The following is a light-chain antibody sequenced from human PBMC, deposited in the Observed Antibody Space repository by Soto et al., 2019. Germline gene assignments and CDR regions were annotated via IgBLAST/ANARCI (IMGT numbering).Light chain of an antibody. CDR1: QSVRSN. CDR3: QQRSNWPPSIT. Sequence: EIVLTQSPATLSLSPGERATLSCRASQSVRSNLAWYQQKPGQPPRLLIYDASTRATGIPARFSGSGSGTDFTLTISSLEPEDFAVYYCQQRSNWPPSITFGQGTRLEIK. CDR2: DAS. J-gene: IGKJ5*01. V-gene: IGKV3-11*01.